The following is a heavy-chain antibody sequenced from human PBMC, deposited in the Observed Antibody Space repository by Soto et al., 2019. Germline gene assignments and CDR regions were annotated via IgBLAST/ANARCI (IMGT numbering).Heavy chain of an antibody. CDR1: GYSFTSYW. J-gene: IGHJ6*02. D-gene: IGHD2-2*01. CDR2: IYPGDSDT. Sequence: PGESLKISCKGSGYSFTSYWIGWVRQMPGKGLEWMGIIYPGDSDTRYSPSFQGQVTISADKSISTAYLQWSSLKASGTAMYYCARHECSSTSCYLDYYYGMDVWGQGTTVTVSS. V-gene: IGHV5-51*01. CDR3: ARHECSSTSCYLDYYYGMDV.